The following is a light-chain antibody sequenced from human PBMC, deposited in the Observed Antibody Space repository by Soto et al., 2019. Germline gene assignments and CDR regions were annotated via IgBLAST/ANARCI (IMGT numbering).Light chain of an antibody. CDR2: KAS. CDR1: QSISSW. CDR3: QQYNSYPVT. J-gene: IGKJ2*01. V-gene: IGKV1-5*03. Sequence: DIPMTQSPSTLSASVGDRVTITCRASQSISSWLAWYQQKPGKAPKLLIYKASSIASGVPSRFSGSGSGTEIALTISSLQPDDFATYCCQQYNSYPVTFGQGTKLEIK.